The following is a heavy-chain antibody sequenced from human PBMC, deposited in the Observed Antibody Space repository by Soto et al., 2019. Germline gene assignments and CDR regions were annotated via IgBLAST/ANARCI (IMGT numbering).Heavy chain of an antibody. CDR3: ARSLHSYCSGGSCTAFDI. CDR2: ISSNGGST. J-gene: IGHJ3*02. D-gene: IGHD2-15*01. Sequence: PGGSLRLCCAASGFTFSSYAMHWVRQAPGKGLEYVSAISSNGGSTYYANSVKGRFTISRDNSKNTLYLQMGSLRAEDMAVYYCARSLHSYCSGGSCTAFDIWGQGTMVTVSS. V-gene: IGHV3-64*01. CDR1: GFTFSSYA.